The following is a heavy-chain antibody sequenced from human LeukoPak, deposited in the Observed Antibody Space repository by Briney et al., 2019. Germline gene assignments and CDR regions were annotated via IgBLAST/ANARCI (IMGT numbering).Heavy chain of an antibody. D-gene: IGHD6-13*01. CDR1: GGSVSNSY. Sequence: SETLSLTCSVSGGSVSNSYWAWIRQPPGKGLEWIGSIYYGGTTKYDLSLKSRVTISVDMSNNRFSLRVTSVTAADTAVYYCARLGGIGPIYSSSWSSPFDYWGQGTLVTVSS. V-gene: IGHV4-59*02. J-gene: IGHJ4*02. CDR3: ARLGGIGPIYSSSWSSPFDY. CDR2: IYYGGTT.